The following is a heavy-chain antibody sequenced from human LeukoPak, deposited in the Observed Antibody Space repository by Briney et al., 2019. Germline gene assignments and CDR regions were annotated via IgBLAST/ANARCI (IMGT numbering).Heavy chain of an antibody. CDR2: VYSSGGS. V-gene: IGHV4-39*01. Sequence: SETLSLTCSVSGVSISSSNYYWVWIRQPPGKGLEWFGNVYSSGGSRYNPSLQSRVTFSVDTPNNQFSLKLISVTAADTAVYYCARRSRGGGEPYYYYYMDVWGKGTTVTVSS. J-gene: IGHJ6*03. D-gene: IGHD1-14*01. CDR3: ARRSRGGGEPYYYYYMDV. CDR1: GVSISSSNYY.